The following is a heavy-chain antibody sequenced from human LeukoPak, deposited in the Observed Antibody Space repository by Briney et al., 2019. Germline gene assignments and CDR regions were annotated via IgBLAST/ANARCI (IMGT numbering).Heavy chain of an antibody. CDR2: IYSGGST. CDR3: AREMYCSGGSCYGDAFDI. CDR1: GFTVSNKY. V-gene: IGHV3-66*01. J-gene: IGHJ3*02. D-gene: IGHD2-15*01. Sequence: TGGSLRLSCAASGFTVSNKYMSWVRQAPGRGLEWVSVIYSGGSTYYADSVKGRFSISRDKSKNTLYLKMNSLRAEDTALYYCAREMYCSGGSCYGDAFDIWGQGTMVTVSS.